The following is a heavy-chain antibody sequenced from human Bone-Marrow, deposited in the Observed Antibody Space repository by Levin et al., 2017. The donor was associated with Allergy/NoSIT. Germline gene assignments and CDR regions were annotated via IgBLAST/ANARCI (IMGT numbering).Heavy chain of an antibody. CDR1: GFTFSSYA. CDR3: AKLGEPVYGDYDYFDY. D-gene: IGHD4-17*01. Sequence: PGGSLRLSCAASGFTFSSYAMSWVRQAPGKGLEWVSAISGSGGSTYYADSVKGRFTISRDNSKNTLYLQMNSLRAEDTAVYYCAKLGEPVYGDYDYFDYWGQGTLVTVSS. V-gene: IGHV3-23*01. J-gene: IGHJ4*02. CDR2: ISGSGGST.